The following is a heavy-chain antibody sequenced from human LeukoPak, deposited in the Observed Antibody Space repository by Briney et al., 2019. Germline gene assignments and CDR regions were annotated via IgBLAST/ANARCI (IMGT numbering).Heavy chain of an antibody. CDR1: GGSISNKY. CDR2: IYYSGST. CDR3: ARDSDYYDSSGADY. V-gene: IGHV4-59*12. D-gene: IGHD3-22*01. J-gene: IGHJ4*02. Sequence: SETLSLTCSISGGSISNKYWSWVRQPPGKGLEWIGYIYYSGSTNYNPSLKSRVTISVDTSRNQFSLNLSSVTAADTAVYYCARDSDYYDSSGADYWGQGTLVTVSS.